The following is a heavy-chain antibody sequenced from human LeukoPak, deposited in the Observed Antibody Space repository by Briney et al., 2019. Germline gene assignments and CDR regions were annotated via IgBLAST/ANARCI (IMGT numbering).Heavy chain of an antibody. D-gene: IGHD3-16*02. J-gene: IGHJ4*02. CDR1: GFCFSPYA. Sequence: RGSLRLSCAASGFCFSPYATSWVRQAPGKGLEWVSGVNGNGGSTSYADSVKGPFTIFRDNSKNTVYLQMNSLRVEDTVVYYCAKSLYGGCDYWGQGTVVTVSS. CDR2: VNGNGGST. CDR3: AKSLYGGCDY. V-gene: IGHV3-23*01.